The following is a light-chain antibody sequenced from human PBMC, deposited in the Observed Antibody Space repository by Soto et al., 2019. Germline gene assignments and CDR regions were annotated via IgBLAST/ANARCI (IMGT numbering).Light chain of an antibody. J-gene: IGKJ1*01. CDR2: AAS. Sequence: QSLASLSVTVGDRVTTKCRASQDIAIYLAWYQQKPGEAPKLLIYAASTLYGGVPSRFSGSGSGTEFTLTISSLQPDDFATYYCQQYDYFSHTSGQGTKVDNK. CDR1: QDIAIY. V-gene: IGKV1-9*01. CDR3: QQYDYFSHT.